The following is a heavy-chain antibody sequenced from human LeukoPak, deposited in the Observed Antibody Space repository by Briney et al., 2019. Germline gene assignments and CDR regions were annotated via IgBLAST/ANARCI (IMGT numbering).Heavy chain of an antibody. V-gene: IGHV3-21*04. CDR3: AKDRWFERGDFDY. CDR2: ISSSSSYI. Sequence: GGSLRLSCAASGFTFSSYSMNWVRQAPGKGLEWVSSISSSSSYIYYADSVKGRFTISRDNAKNSLYLQMNSLRAEDTAVYYCAKDRWFERGDFDYWGQGTLVTVSS. D-gene: IGHD4-23*01. CDR1: GFTFSSYS. J-gene: IGHJ4*02.